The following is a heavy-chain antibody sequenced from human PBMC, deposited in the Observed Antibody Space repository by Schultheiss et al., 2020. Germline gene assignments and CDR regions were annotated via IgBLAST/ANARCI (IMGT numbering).Heavy chain of an antibody. V-gene: IGHV1-2*02. Sequence: ASVKVSCKASGYSFIGYYMHWVRQAPGQGLEWMGWINPNSGGTNYAQKFQGRVTMTRDTSISTAYMELSRLRSDDTAVYYCARAGGYSGYEQVDYWGQGTLVTVSS. CDR1: GYSFIGYY. J-gene: IGHJ4*02. CDR2: INPNSGGT. CDR3: ARAGGYSGYEQVDY. D-gene: IGHD5-12*01.